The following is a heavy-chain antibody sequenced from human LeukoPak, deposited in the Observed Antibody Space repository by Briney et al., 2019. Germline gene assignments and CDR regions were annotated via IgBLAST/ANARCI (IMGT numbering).Heavy chain of an antibody. CDR3: ARGSITIPFDY. Sequence: GGSLRLSCAASGFTFSSYGMPWVRQAPGKGLEWVAVIWYDGSNKYYADSVKGRFTISRDNSKNTLYLQMNSLRAEDTAVYYCARGSITIPFDYWGQGTLVTVSS. CDR1: GFTFSSYG. D-gene: IGHD3-3*01. CDR2: IWYDGSNK. V-gene: IGHV3-33*01. J-gene: IGHJ4*02.